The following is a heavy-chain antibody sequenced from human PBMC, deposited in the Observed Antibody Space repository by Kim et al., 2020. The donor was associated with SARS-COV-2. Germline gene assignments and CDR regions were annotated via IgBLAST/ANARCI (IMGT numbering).Heavy chain of an antibody. CDR2: IKSKTDGGTT. CDR3: TTDERNYVVDIVATFRSCYHYGMDV. CDR1: GFTFSNAW. V-gene: IGHV3-15*01. J-gene: IGHJ6*04. D-gene: IGHD5-12*01. Sequence: GGSLRLSCAASGFTFSNAWMSWVRQAPGKGLEWVGRIKSKTDGGTTDYAAPVKGRFTISRDDSKNTLYLQMNSQKTEDTAVYYFTTDERNYVVDIVATFRSCYHYGMDVWRKGTTLTVSS.